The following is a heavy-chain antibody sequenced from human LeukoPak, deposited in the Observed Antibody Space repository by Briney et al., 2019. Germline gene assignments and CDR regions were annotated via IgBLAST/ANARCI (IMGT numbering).Heavy chain of an antibody. D-gene: IGHD3-22*01. Sequence: PSETLSLTCTVSGGSISSSSYYWGWIRQPPGKGLEWIGSIYYSGSTYYNPSLKSRVTISVDTSKNQFSLKLSSVTAADTAVYYCARRPRYYYDSGGFFDYWGQGTLVTVSS. V-gene: IGHV4-39*01. CDR3: ARRPRYYYDSGGFFDY. CDR2: IYYSGST. J-gene: IGHJ4*02. CDR1: GGSISSSSYY.